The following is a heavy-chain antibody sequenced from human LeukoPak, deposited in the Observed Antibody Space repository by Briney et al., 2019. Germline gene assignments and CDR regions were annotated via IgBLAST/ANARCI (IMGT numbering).Heavy chain of an antibody. Sequence: GGSLRLSCAASGFTFSSYAMSWVRQAPGKGLEWVSVISGSGGSTYHADSVKGRFTISRDNSKNTLYLQMNSLRAEDTAVYYCAKALTTTGRIFDYWGQGTLITVSS. CDR1: GFTFSSYA. J-gene: IGHJ4*02. CDR2: ISGSGGST. D-gene: IGHD4-17*01. CDR3: AKALTTTGRIFDY. V-gene: IGHV3-23*01.